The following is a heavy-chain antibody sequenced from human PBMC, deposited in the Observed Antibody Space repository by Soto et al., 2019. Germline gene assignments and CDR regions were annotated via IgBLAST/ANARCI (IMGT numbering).Heavy chain of an antibody. CDR3: ARAVTVTAIRRGGIDY. J-gene: IGHJ4*02. V-gene: IGHV4-4*02. CDR1: GGSISGSNW. CDR2: IYHSGST. D-gene: IGHD2-21*02. Sequence: SETLSLTCAVSGGSISGSNWWSWVRQPPGKGLEWIGEIYHSGSTNYSPSLKSRVTISVDKSKNQFSLKLSSVTAADTAVYYCARAVTVTAIRRGGIDYWGQGTLVTVSS.